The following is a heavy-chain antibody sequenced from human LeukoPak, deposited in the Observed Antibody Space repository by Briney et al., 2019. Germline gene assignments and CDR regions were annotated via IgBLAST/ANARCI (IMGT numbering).Heavy chain of an antibody. J-gene: IGHJ4*02. V-gene: IGHV4-34*01. CDR2: INHSGST. D-gene: IGHD4-17*01. CDR3: ARGYYGDLRFDY. Sequence: SETLSLTCAVYGGSFSGYYWSWIRQPPGRGLEWIGEINHSGSTNYNPSLKSRVTISVDTSKNQFSLKLSSVTAADTAVYYCARGYYGDLRFDYWGQGTLVTVSS. CDR1: GGSFSGYY.